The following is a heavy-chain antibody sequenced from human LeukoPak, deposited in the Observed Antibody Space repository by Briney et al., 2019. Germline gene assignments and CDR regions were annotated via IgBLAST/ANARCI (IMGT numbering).Heavy chain of an antibody. CDR2: INPNSGGT. Sequence: GASVKVSCKASGYTSTASYMQWVRQAPGQGLEWMGWINPNSGGTNYAQKFQGRVTMTRDTSISTAYMELSRLRSDDTAVYYCARDREVVPAEFDYWGQGTLVTVSS. CDR1: GYTSTASY. D-gene: IGHD2-2*01. V-gene: IGHV1-2*02. J-gene: IGHJ4*02. CDR3: ARDREVVPAEFDY.